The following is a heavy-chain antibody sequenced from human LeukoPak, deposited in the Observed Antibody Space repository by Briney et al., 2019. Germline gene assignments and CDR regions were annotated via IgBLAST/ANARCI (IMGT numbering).Heavy chain of an antibody. D-gene: IGHD3-9*01. Sequence: PSETLSLTCAVSGGSISSSNWWSWVRQPPGKGLEWIGEIYHSGSTNYNPSLKSRVTTSVDKSKNQFSLKLSSVTAADTAVYYCARDGPRTYYDILTGYYTFDPWGQGTLVTVSS. V-gene: IGHV4-4*02. CDR1: GGSISSSNW. CDR3: ARDGPRTYYDILTGYYTFDP. J-gene: IGHJ5*02. CDR2: IYHSGST.